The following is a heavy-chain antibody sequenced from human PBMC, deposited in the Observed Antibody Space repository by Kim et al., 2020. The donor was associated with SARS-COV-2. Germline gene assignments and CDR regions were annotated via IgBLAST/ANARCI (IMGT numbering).Heavy chain of an antibody. D-gene: IGHD3-3*01. V-gene: IGHV1-2*02. Sequence: YAQKFQGRVHMTRDTSISTAYMELSRLRSDDTAVYYCARGTFFGSGSVDYWGQGTLVTVSS. J-gene: IGHJ4*02. CDR3: ARGTFFGSGSVDY.